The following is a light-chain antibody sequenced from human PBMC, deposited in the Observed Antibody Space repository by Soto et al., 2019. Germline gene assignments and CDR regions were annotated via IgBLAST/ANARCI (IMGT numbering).Light chain of an antibody. J-gene: IGLJ3*02. CDR1: SGSVSSSNY. V-gene: IGLV8-61*01. CDR2: FPG. Sequence: QTVVTQEPSFSVSPGGTVTLTCALRSGSVSSSNYPSWYQQTPGQAPRTLIYFPGTRSSGVPDRFSGSILGNKAARTITGAQADDESVYYCVLYMGNGISLFGGGTQLTVL. CDR3: VLYMGNGISL.